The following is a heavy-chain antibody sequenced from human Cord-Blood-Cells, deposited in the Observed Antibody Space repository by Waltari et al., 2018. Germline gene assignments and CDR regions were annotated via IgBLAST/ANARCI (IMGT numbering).Heavy chain of an antibody. Sequence: QVQLVQSGAEVKKPGASVKVSCTASGYTFTGYYSHWVRQAPGQGLEWMGWINPNSGGTNYAQKFQGRVTMTSDTSISTAYMELSRLRSDDTAVYYCARVDKTTVTTDYWGQGTLVTVSS. CDR1: GYTFTGYY. CDR2: INPNSGGT. CDR3: ARVDKTTVTTDY. D-gene: IGHD4-17*01. J-gene: IGHJ4*02. V-gene: IGHV1-2*02.